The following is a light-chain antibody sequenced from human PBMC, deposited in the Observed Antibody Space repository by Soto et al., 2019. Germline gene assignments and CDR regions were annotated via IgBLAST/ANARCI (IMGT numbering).Light chain of an antibody. CDR2: GAS. V-gene: IGKV3-20*01. CDR3: QQYGSSPPT. CDR1: QGIGDT. Sequence: EVVMRQSPATLSVSPGEGATLSCRASQGIGDTLAWYQHKPGQGPRLLIYGASSRATGTPDRFSGSGSGTDFTLTINRLEPEDFALYYCQQYGSSPPTFGQGTKVDIK. J-gene: IGKJ1*01.